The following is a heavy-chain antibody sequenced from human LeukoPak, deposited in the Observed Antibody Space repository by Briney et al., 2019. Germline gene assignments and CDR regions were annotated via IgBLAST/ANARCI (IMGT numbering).Heavy chain of an antibody. V-gene: IGHV4-59*13. CDR3: ARAPPRGGWFDP. CDR1: GGSITTYY. Sequence: SETLSLNCTVSGGSITTYYWNLIRQAPGHGLHLIGSIHYTGSTTYNNYHPSLKSRVTISLDTSKNQFSLKLNSVTPADTAVYFCARAPPRGGWFDPWGQGTLVTVSS. CDR2: IHYTGST. J-gene: IGHJ5*02. D-gene: IGHD3-10*01.